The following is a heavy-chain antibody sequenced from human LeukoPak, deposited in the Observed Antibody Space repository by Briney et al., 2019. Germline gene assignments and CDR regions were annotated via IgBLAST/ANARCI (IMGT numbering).Heavy chain of an antibody. J-gene: IGHJ4*02. CDR1: GYKFKNYG. D-gene: IGHD4-11*01. Sequence: ASVKVSCKTSGYKFKNYGISWVRQAPGQGLEWMGWVRADNGKPDYTQKFQDRVTMTADTSTNTAYMELRSLRSHDTAVYYCARDRSNSDFWGQGTLVTAS. CDR3: ARDRSNSDF. CDR2: VRADNGKP. V-gene: IGHV1-18*01.